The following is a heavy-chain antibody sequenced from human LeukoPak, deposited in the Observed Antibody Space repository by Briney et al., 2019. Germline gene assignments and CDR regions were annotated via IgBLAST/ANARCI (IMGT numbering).Heavy chain of an antibody. CDR3: ARALGRYCSSTSCYGYYFDY. CDR2: IYYSGST. J-gene: IGHJ4*02. D-gene: IGHD2-2*01. V-gene: IGHV4-31*03. CDR1: GGSISSGGYY. Sequence: PSQTLSLTCTVSGGSISSGGYYWSWIRQHPGKGLEWIGYIYYSGSTYYNPSLKSRVTISVDTSKNQFSPKLSSVTAADTAVYYCARALGRYCSSTSCYGYYFDYWGQGTLVTVSS.